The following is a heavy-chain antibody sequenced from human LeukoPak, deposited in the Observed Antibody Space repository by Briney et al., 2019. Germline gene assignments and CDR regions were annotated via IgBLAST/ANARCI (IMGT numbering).Heavy chain of an antibody. V-gene: IGHV1-18*01. D-gene: IGHD3-22*01. CDR1: GYTFTSYG. CDR2: ISAYNGNT. CDR3: ATVGGDYDSSGYDWFDP. J-gene: IGHJ5*02. Sequence: ASVKVSCKASGYTFTSYGISWVRQAPGQGLEWMGWISAYNGNTNYAQKLQGRVTMTTDTSTSTAYMELRSLRSEDTAVYYCATVGGDYDSSGYDWFDPWGQGTLVTVSS.